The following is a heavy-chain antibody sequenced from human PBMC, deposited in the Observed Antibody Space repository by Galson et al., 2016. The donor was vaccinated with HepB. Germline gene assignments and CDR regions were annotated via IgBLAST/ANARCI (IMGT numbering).Heavy chain of an antibody. Sequence: SLRLSCAASGFTFSNYGMHWVRQAPGKGLEWVAMLWYDEESKYYADSVKGRFTISRDNSKKTLYLQMNSLRAEDTAIYYCAREGPPYSISPWGGYWGQGTLVTVSS. D-gene: IGHD6-6*01. CDR2: LWYDEESK. V-gene: IGHV3-33*01. CDR1: GFTFSNYG. CDR3: AREGPPYSISPWGGY. J-gene: IGHJ4*02.